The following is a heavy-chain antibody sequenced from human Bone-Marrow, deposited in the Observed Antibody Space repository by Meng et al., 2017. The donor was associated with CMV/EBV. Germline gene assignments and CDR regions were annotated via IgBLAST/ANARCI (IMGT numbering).Heavy chain of an antibody. J-gene: IGHJ1*01. Sequence: GESLKISCAASGFTFSGYWMHWVRQAPGKGLVWVSRINSDGSSTSYADSVKGRFTISRDNAKNTLYLQMNSLRAEDTAVYYCAKGAYSSSWATPEYFQHWGQGTLVTVSS. D-gene: IGHD6-13*01. CDR3: AKGAYSSSWATPEYFQH. CDR2: INSDGSST. CDR1: GFTFSGYW. V-gene: IGHV3-74*01.